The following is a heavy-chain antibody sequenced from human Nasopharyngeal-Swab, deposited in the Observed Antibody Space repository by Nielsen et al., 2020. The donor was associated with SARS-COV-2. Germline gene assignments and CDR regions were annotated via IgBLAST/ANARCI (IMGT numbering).Heavy chain of an antibody. CDR2: ISSDGSNT. J-gene: IGHJ6*02. Sequence: GESLKISCVVSGFTFSEVWMRWVRQAPGKGLAWVSHISSDGSNTGYADSVRGRFTVSRDNAENTMYLQMNSLRAEDTAVYYCVRGRPHGMDVWGQGTTVTVSS. V-gene: IGHV3-74*01. CDR3: VRGRPHGMDV. D-gene: IGHD1-1*01. CDR1: GFTFSEVW.